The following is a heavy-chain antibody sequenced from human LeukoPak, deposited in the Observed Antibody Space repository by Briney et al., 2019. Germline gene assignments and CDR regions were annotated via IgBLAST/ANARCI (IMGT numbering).Heavy chain of an antibody. V-gene: IGHV4-39*07. Sequence: SETLSLTCTVSGGSISSSSYYWVWIRQPPGKGLDWIGSIYYSGSTYYNPSPKSRVTISVDTSKNQFSLKLSSVTAADTAVYYCARGGGHYDYVWGSYRLYYFDYWGQGTLVTVSS. CDR2: IYYSGST. CDR1: GGSISSSSYY. CDR3: ARGGGHYDYVWGSYRLYYFDY. D-gene: IGHD3-16*02. J-gene: IGHJ4*02.